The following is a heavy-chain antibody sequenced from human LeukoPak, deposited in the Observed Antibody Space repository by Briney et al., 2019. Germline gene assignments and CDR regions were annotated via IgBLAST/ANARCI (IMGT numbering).Heavy chain of an antibody. V-gene: IGHV3-48*04. CDR3: ARCFYYDSSGYDY. Sequence: SGGSLRLSCAASGFTFSSYSMNWVRQAPGKGLEWVSYISSSSSTIYYADSVKGRFTISRDNAKNSLYLQMNSLRAEDTAVYYCARCFYYDSSGYDYWGQGTLVTVSS. CDR1: GFTFSSYS. D-gene: IGHD3-22*01. CDR2: ISSSSSTI. J-gene: IGHJ4*02.